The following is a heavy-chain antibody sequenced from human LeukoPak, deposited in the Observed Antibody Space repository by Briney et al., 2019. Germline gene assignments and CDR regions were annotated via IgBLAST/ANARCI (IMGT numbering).Heavy chain of an antibody. D-gene: IGHD6-13*01. V-gene: IGHV3-64D*06. Sequence: GGSLRLSCSASGFTFRNYAMHWVRQAPGEGLEYVSAISGDGGGTSHADFVKGRFIISRENSNNTVYLQMSSLRAEDTAVYYCVKESLGIAAVWGQGTLVTVSS. CDR2: ISGDGGGT. CDR3: VKESLGIAAV. J-gene: IGHJ4*02. CDR1: GFTFRNYA.